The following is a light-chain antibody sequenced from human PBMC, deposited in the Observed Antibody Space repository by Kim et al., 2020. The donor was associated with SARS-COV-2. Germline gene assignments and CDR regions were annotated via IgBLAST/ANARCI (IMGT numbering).Light chain of an antibody. J-gene: IGKJ2*01. Sequence: AAIGDRVTITCRASQNVISWLAWYQQKPGKAPKLLIYSASTLESGVPARFSGSGFGTEFTLTISSLQPDDFATYYCQQYYFNPYTFGQGTKLEI. CDR3: QQYYFNPYT. CDR1: QNVISW. V-gene: IGKV1-5*03. CDR2: SAS.